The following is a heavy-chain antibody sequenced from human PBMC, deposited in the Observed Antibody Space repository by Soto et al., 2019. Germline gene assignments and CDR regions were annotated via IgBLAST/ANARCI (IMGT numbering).Heavy chain of an antibody. V-gene: IGHV4-59*01. CDR1: GGSISSYY. CDR3: ARDSAYSSSWYWFDP. J-gene: IGHJ5*02. CDR2: IYYSGST. D-gene: IGHD6-13*01. Sequence: SETLSLTCTVSGGSISSYYWSWIRQPPGKGLEWIGYIYYSGSTNYNPSLKSRVTISVDTSKNQFSLKLSSVTAADTAVYYCARDSAYSSSWYWFDPWGQGTLVTVSS.